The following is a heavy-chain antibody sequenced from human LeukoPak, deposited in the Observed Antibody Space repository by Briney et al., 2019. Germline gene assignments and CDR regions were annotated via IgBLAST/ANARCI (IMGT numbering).Heavy chain of an antibody. CDR2: IKQDGSEK. CDR1: GFTFSSYS. Sequence: GGSLRLSCAASGFTFSSYSMNWVRQAPGKGLEWVANIKQDGSEKYYVDSVKGRFTISRDNAKNSLYLQMNSLRAEDTAVYYCARDYYDSSGYYARYWGQGTLVTVSS. J-gene: IGHJ4*02. V-gene: IGHV3-7*01. D-gene: IGHD3-22*01. CDR3: ARDYYDSSGYYARY.